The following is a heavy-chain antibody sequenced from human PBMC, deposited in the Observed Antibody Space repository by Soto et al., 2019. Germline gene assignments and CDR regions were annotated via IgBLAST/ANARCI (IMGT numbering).Heavy chain of an antibody. J-gene: IGHJ4*02. CDR1: GGSISIGTYY. D-gene: IGHD2-21*02. CDR2: IHYSGDT. V-gene: IGHV4-31*03. CDR3: ARAAVAYCGGDCYSPFDY. Sequence: QVQLQESGPGLVKPSPTLSLTCTVSGGSISIGTYYWSWIRQHPGQGLEWIGYIHYSGDTYYNPSLKSRVTRSVDTSKNHFSLKLSSVTAADTAVYYCARAAVAYCGGDCYSPFDYWGQGTLVTVSS.